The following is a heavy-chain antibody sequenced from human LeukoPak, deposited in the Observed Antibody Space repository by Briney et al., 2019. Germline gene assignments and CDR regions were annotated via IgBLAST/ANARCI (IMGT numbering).Heavy chain of an antibody. D-gene: IGHD3-22*01. CDR1: GGSISSYY. CDR2: IYYSGST. J-gene: IGHJ3*02. CDR3: ARQQTVYYYDSSGYYIRGPDAFDI. Sequence: PSETLSLTGTVSGGSISSYYWSWIRQPPGKGLEWIGYIYYSGSTNYNPSLKSRVTISVDTSKNQFSLKLSSVTAADTAVYYCARQQTVYYYDSSGYYIRGPDAFDIWGQGTMVTVSS. V-gene: IGHV4-59*13.